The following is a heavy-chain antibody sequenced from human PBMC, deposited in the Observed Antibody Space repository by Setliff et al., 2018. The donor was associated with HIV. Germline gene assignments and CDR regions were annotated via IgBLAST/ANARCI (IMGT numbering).Heavy chain of an antibody. Sequence: ASVKVSCKASGYTFTNYDISWVRQAPGQGLEWMGCISAHNGKTNYAQTFQGRVTMTSDTSTTTAYMELRTLRSDDAAVYYCARGGQSPYYYGSGSPHDPFDIWGQVTMVTVSS. J-gene: IGHJ3*02. CDR2: ISAHNGKT. D-gene: IGHD3-10*01. CDR3: ARGGQSPYYYGSGSPHDPFDI. V-gene: IGHV1-18*04. CDR1: GYTFTNYD.